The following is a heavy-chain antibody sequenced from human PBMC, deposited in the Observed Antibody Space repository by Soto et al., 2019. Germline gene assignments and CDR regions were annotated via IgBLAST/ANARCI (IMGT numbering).Heavy chain of an antibody. Sequence: PGGSLRLSCAASGFTFSSYGMHWVRQAPGKGLEWVAVISYDGSNKYYADSVKGRFTIPRDNSKNTLYLQMNSLRAEDTAVYYCAKEARPPGDYYYYGMDVWGQGTTVTVSS. V-gene: IGHV3-30*18. CDR1: GFTFSSYG. J-gene: IGHJ6*02. D-gene: IGHD1-1*01. CDR3: AKEARPPGDYYYYGMDV. CDR2: ISYDGSNK.